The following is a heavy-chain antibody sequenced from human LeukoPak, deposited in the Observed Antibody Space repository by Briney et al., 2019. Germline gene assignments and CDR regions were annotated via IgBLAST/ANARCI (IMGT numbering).Heavy chain of an antibody. V-gene: IGHV1-8*01. D-gene: IGHD3-3*01. Sequence: ASVKVSCKTSGYTFTSYDINWVRQATGQGLEWMGWMNPNSANTGYAQKFQGRVTMTRNTSISTAYMELSSLRSEDTAVYYCARVGDITRYFQHWGQGTLVTVSS. CDR3: ARVGDITRYFQH. CDR1: GYTFTSYD. J-gene: IGHJ1*01. CDR2: MNPNSANT.